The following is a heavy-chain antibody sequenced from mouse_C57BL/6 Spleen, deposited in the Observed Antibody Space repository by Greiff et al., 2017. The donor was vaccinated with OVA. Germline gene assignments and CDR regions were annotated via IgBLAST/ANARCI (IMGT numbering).Heavy chain of an antibody. D-gene: IGHD1-1*01. J-gene: IGHJ4*01. CDR1: GFTFSNYW. V-gene: IGHV6-3*01. Sequence: EVKVEESGGGLVQPGGSMKLSCVASGFTFSNYWMNWVRQSPEKGLEWVAQIRLKSDNYATHYAESVKGTFTISRDDYKSSIYMQMNNLGAEDTGIYYCTEITTVVALYYYAMDYWGQGTSVTVSS. CDR3: TEITTVVALYYYAMDY. CDR2: IRLKSDNYAT.